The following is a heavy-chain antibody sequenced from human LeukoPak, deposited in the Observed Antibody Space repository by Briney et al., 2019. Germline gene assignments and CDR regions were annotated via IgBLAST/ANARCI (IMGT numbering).Heavy chain of an antibody. CDR1: GSTFTCYG. CDR3: ARSDWLSTSDAFDI. D-gene: IGHD3-9*01. CDR2: ISAYNGNT. J-gene: IGHJ3*02. V-gene: IGHV1-18*04. Sequence: ASVKVSRTAAGSTFTCYGINRVRQAPGQGLEWMGWISAYNGNTNKAQKLQGRVTMTTDTSTSTAYMELRRLTSDDTAVYYCARSDWLSTSDAFDIWGQGTMVTVSS.